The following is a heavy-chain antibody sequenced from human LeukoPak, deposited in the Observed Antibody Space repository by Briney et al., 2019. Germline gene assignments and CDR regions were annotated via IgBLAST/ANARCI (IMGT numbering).Heavy chain of an antibody. CDR1: GFTFSTYS. V-gene: IGHV3-23*01. Sequence: PGGSLRLSCAGSGFTFSTYSMSWVRQAPGKGLEWVSTVSGSGANTYYADSVKGRFTISRDNSRNRVYLQMNSLRFEDTAVYYCAKGGTAVLVDDYWGQGTLVTVSS. D-gene: IGHD2-15*01. CDR2: VSGSGANT. CDR3: AKGGTAVLVDDY. J-gene: IGHJ4*02.